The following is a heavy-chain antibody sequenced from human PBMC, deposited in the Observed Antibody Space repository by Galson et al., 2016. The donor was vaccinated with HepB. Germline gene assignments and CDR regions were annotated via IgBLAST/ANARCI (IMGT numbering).Heavy chain of an antibody. J-gene: IGHJ5*02. V-gene: IGHV3-11*04. CDR3: VRDAGTAAGGVLNWFDP. CDR1: GFTFSDYY. Sequence: SLRLSCAASGFTFSDYYMSWIRQAPGKGLEWVSYISSSGSTIYYADSVKGRFTISRDNAKNSLYLQMNTVRADDTAVYYCVRDAGTAAGGVLNWFDPWGQGTLVTVSS. CDR2: ISSSGSTI. D-gene: IGHD6-13*01.